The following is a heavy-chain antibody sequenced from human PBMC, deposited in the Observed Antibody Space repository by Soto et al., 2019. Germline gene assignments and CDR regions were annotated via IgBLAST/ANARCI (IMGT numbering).Heavy chain of an antibody. V-gene: IGHV3-21*01. CDR2: ISSSSSYI. J-gene: IGHJ6*02. Sequence: GGSLGLSCAAYGFTFSSYSMKWVRQAPGKGLEWVSSISSSSSYIYYADSVKGRFTISRDNAKNSLYLQMNSLRAEDTAVYYCARARIAAAGTGYYYYYYGMDVWGQGTTVTVSS. D-gene: IGHD6-13*01. CDR1: GFTFSSYS. CDR3: ARARIAAAGTGYYYYYYGMDV.